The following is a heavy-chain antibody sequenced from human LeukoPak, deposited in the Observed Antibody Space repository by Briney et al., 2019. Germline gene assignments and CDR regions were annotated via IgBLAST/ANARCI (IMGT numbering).Heavy chain of an antibody. CDR3: ARGSRYNYGMDV. V-gene: IGHV4-30-4*01. CDR2: IYYSGST. CDR1: GGSISSGDYY. J-gene: IGHJ6*02. Sequence: SETLSLTCTVSGGSISSGDYYWSWLRQPPGKGLEWIGYIYYSGSTYYNPSLKSRVTISVDTSKNQFPLKLSSVTAADTAVYYCARGSRYNYGMDVWGQGTTVTVSS.